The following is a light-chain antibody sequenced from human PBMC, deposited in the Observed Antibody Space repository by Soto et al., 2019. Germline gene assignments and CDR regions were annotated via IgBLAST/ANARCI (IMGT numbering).Light chain of an antibody. J-gene: IGLJ3*02. CDR3: SSYAGRYSWV. CDR1: SSDVGGYTY. CDR2: EVT. Sequence: QSALTQPPSASGSPGQSVTISCTGTSSDVGGYTYVSWYQHHPGKAPKLVIYEVTKRPSGVPDRCSGSKSGNTASLSVSWLQAEDEADYYCSSYAGRYSWVFGGGTKLTVL. V-gene: IGLV2-8*01.